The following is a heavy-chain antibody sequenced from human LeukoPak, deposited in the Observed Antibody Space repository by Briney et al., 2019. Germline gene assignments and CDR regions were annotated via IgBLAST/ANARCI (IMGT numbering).Heavy chain of an antibody. CDR3: AKEGTASKPSDLDY. V-gene: IGHV3-30*02. Sequence: GGSLRLSCAASGFTFTDYGMHWVRQAPGKGLEWVAFLRFDGSNKYYADSVKGRFTISRDNSKNTLYLQINSLRTEDTAVYYCAKEGTASKPSDLDYWGQGTLVTVSS. CDR2: LRFDGSNK. CDR1: GFTFTDYG. D-gene: IGHD1-1*01. J-gene: IGHJ4*02.